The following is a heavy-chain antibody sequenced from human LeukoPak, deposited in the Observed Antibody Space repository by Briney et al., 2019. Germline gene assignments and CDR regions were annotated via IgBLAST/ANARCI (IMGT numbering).Heavy chain of an antibody. V-gene: IGHV4-38-2*01. CDR1: GYSISSGYY. Sequence: NPSETLSLTCAVSGYSISSGYYWGWIRQPPGKGLEWIGSIYHSGSTYYNPSLKSRVTTSVDTSKNQFSLKLSSVTAADTAVYYCARAAYGSGSYDVDYWGQGTLVAVSS. D-gene: IGHD3-10*01. J-gene: IGHJ4*02. CDR2: IYHSGST. CDR3: ARAAYGSGSYDVDY.